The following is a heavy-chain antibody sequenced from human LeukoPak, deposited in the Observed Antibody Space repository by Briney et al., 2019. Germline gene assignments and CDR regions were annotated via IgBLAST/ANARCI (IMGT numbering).Heavy chain of an antibody. CDR2: INPSGGST. D-gene: IGHD2-15*01. V-gene: IGHV1-46*01. CDR3: AREGFRGSPDY. CDR1: GDTFAGYY. Sequence: ASVKVSCKASGDTFAGYYMHWVRQAPGQGLEWMGIINPSGGSTSYAQKFQGRVTMTRDTSTSTVYMELSSLRSEDTAVYYCAREGFRGSPDYWGQGTLVTVSS. J-gene: IGHJ4*02.